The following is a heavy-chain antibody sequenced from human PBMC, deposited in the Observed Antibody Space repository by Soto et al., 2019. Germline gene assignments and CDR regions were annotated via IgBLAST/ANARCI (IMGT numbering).Heavy chain of an antibody. CDR1: GGSFSGYY. CDR3: ASRGGSLTPFDY. J-gene: IGHJ4*02. V-gene: IGHV4-34*01. CDR2: INHSGST. D-gene: IGHD5-12*01. Sequence: SETLSLTCAVYGGSFSGYYWSWIRQPPGKGLEWIGEINHSGSTNYNPSLKSRVTISVDTSKNQFSLKLSSVTASDTAVYYCASRGGSLTPFDYWGQGTLVTVSS.